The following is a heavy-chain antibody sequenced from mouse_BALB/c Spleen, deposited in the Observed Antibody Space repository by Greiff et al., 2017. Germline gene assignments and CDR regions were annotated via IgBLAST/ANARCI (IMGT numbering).Heavy chain of an antibody. D-gene: IGHD4-1*01. Sequence: DVHLVESGGGLVQPGGSRKLSCAASGFTFSSFGMHWVRQAPEKGLEWVAYISSGSSTIYYADTVKGRFTISRDNPKNTLFLQMTSLRSEDTAMYYCARSRGNWGMDYWGQGTSVTVSS. V-gene: IGHV5-17*02. J-gene: IGHJ4*01. CDR3: ARSRGNWGMDY. CDR2: ISSGSSTI. CDR1: GFTFSSFG.